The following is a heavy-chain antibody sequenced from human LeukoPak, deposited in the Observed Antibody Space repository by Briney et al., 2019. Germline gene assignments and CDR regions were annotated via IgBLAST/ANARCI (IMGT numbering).Heavy chain of an antibody. V-gene: IGHV1-18*01. Sequence: GVSVKVSCKASGGTFSSYAISWVRQAPGQGLEWMGWISAYNGNTNYAQKLQGRVTMTTDTSTSTAYMELRSLRSDDTAVYYCARPQSSSGYYWPFDDWGQGTLVTVSS. CDR1: GGTFSSYA. D-gene: IGHD3-22*01. CDR2: ISAYNGNT. J-gene: IGHJ4*02. CDR3: ARPQSSSGYYWPFDD.